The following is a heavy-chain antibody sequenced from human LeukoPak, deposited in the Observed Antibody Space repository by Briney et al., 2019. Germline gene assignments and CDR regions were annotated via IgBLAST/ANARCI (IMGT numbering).Heavy chain of an antibody. V-gene: IGHV1-69*04. CDR1: GYTFTSYG. Sequence: ASVKVSCKASGYTFTSYGISWVRQAPGQGLEWMGRIIPILGIANYAQKFQGRVTITADKSTSTAYMELSSLRSEDTAVYYCARDLSDSHAFDIWGQGTMVTVSS. CDR3: ARDLSDSHAFDI. D-gene: IGHD2-21*01. CDR2: IIPILGIA. J-gene: IGHJ3*02.